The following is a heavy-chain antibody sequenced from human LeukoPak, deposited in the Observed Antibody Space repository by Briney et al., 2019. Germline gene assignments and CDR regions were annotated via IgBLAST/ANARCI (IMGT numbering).Heavy chain of an antibody. Sequence: GGSLRLSCAASGFTVSSNYMSWVRQAPGKGLEWVANIKEDGSEKYYVDSVKGRFTISRDNAKNSLYLQMNSLRAEDTAVYYCAKGSGYSQIFDYWGQGTLVTVSS. CDR1: GFTVSSNY. J-gene: IGHJ4*02. D-gene: IGHD6-13*01. CDR2: IKEDGSEK. CDR3: AKGSGYSQIFDY. V-gene: IGHV3-7*01.